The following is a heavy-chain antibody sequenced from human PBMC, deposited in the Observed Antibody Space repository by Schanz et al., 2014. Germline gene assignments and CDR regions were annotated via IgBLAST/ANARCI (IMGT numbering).Heavy chain of an antibody. Sequence: QVQLVESGGGVVQPGRSLRLSCAASGFTFSNHGMHWVRQSPGKGLEWVALIWYDGSNEYYADSVKGRFTISRDNPKKTLYLQKKRVRAEYAAVYFCPRVYESDLSSPRHDAFDVWGQGTVVTVSS. CDR1: GFTFSNHG. CDR2: IWYDGSNE. D-gene: IGHD3-22*01. CDR3: PRVYESDLSSPRHDAFDV. J-gene: IGHJ3*01. V-gene: IGHV3-33*01.